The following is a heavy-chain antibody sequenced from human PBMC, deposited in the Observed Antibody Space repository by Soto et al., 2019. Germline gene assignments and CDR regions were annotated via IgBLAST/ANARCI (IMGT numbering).Heavy chain of an antibody. V-gene: IGHV4-4*07. J-gene: IGHJ4*02. CDR3: ARANDLSPSE. Sequence: SETLSLTCTVSGGSLSAYYWSWIRQPAGKGLEWIGRIHTSGSTNYNPSLKSRVTMSVDTSKNQFSLKLSSVTAADTAVYYCARANDLSPSEWGQRTLVTVSS. CDR2: IHTSGST. CDR1: GGSLSAYY.